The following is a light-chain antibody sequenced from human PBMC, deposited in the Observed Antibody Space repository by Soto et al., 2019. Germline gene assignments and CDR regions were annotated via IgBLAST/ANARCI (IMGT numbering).Light chain of an antibody. CDR3: QKYDSAPWA. V-gene: IGKV1-27*01. CDR2: DAS. Sequence: DIQVTQSPSSLSASVGDTVTIACRASQGIGHYVAWYQQKPGKLPNLLIYDASYLQSVVSSRFSGSGSGTEFTLIISSLQPEDVATYDGQKYDSAPWAVGQGTKVEIK. J-gene: IGKJ1*01. CDR1: QGIGHY.